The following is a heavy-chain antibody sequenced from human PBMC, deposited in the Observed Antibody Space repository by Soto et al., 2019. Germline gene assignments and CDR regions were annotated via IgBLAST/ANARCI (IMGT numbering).Heavy chain of an antibody. CDR2: INHSGST. V-gene: IGHV4-34*01. J-gene: IGHJ6*03. D-gene: IGHD2-2*01. CDR3: ARSLGYCSSTSCYLKQSNNYYMDV. Sequence: SETLSLTCAVYGGSFSGYYWSWIRQPPGKGLEWIGEINHSGSTNYNPSLKSRVTISVDTSKNQFSLKLSSVTAADTAVYYCARSLGYCSSTSCYLKQSNNYYMDVWGKGTTVTVSS. CDR1: GGSFSGYY.